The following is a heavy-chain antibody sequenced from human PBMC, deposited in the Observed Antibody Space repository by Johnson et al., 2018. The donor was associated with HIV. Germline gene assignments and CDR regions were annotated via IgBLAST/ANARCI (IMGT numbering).Heavy chain of an antibody. CDR2: INWNGGST. CDR3: ARGLAYCGGDCSNAFDI. Sequence: MKWVRQTPGMGLEWVSAINWNGGSTGYADSVKGRFTIPRDNAKNSLYLQMNSLRADDTALYYCARGLAYCGGDCSNAFDIWGQGTMVTVSS. D-gene: IGHD2-21*02. J-gene: IGHJ3*02. V-gene: IGHV3-20*03.